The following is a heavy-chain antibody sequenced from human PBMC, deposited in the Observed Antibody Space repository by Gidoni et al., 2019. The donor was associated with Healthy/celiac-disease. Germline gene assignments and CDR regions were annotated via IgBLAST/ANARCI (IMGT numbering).Heavy chain of an antibody. D-gene: IGHD6-13*01. CDR3: ARDPIPGIAAAGSYWYFDL. CDR1: GGSISSYY. Sequence: GPGLVKPSETLSLTCTVSGGSISSYYWSWIRQPPGKGLEWIGYIYYSGSTNYNPSLKSRVTISVDTSKNQFSLKLSSVTAADTAGYYCARDPIPGIAAAGSYWYFDLWGRGTLVTVSS. CDR2: IYYSGST. J-gene: IGHJ2*01. V-gene: IGHV4-59*01.